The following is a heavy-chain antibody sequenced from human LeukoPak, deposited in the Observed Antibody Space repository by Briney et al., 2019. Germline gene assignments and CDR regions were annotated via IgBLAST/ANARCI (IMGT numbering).Heavy chain of an antibody. CDR2: IYTSRST. Sequence: SETLSLTCTVSGGSISSYYWSWIRQPPGKGLEWIGYIYTSRSTNYNPSLKSRVNISVDTSKNQFSLKLSSVTAADTAVYYCARDTQSRLRYFDWLAPLRAFDIWGQGTMVTVSS. J-gene: IGHJ3*02. CDR1: GGSISSYY. D-gene: IGHD3-9*01. CDR3: ARDTQSRLRYFDWLAPLRAFDI. V-gene: IGHV4-4*09.